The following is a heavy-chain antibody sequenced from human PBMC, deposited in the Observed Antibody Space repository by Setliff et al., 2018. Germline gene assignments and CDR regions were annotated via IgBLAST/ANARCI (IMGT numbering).Heavy chain of an antibody. J-gene: IGHJ6*03. CDR1: GYTFTTYA. Sequence: ASVKVSCKASGYTFTTYARTGMRQAPGQGLEWMGWINTNTGNPVYAQGFTGRFVFSLDTSVSTAYLQISSLKAEDTAIYYCARGSRFGTIVYKGDYYMDVWGKGTTVTVSS. CDR3: ARGSRFGTIVYKGDYYMDV. CDR2: INTNTGNP. V-gene: IGHV7-4-1*02. D-gene: IGHD3-10*01.